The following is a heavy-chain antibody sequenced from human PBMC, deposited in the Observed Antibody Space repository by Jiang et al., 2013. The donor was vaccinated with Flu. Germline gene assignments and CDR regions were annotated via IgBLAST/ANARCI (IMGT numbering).Heavy chain of an antibody. J-gene: IGHJ6*04. CDR2: IYPGDSDT. CDR1: GYSFTSYW. V-gene: IGHV5-51*01. Sequence: VQLVESGAEVKKPGESLKISCKGSGYSFTSYWIGWVRQMPGKGLEWMGVIYPGDSDTKYSPSFQGQVTISADKSINTAYLQWSSLKASDTAMYYCARQGWSSSRRGVYNGMDAWGKGTTVTVSS. D-gene: IGHD6-13*01. CDR3: ARQGWSSSRRGVYNGMDA.